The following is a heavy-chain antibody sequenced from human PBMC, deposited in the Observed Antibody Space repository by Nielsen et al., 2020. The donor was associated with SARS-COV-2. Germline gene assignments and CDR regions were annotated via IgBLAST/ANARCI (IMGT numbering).Heavy chain of an antibody. Sequence: SETLSLTCTVSDDSISTSTYYWGWIRQPPGKGLEWIGSIYYSGSTYYNPSLKSRVTISVDTSKNQFSLKLSSVTAADTAVYYCARGTITFGGVIVNWGQGTLVTVSS. D-gene: IGHD3-16*02. CDR2: IYYSGST. V-gene: IGHV4-39*07. CDR1: DDSISTSTYY. CDR3: ARGTITFGGVIVN. J-gene: IGHJ4*02.